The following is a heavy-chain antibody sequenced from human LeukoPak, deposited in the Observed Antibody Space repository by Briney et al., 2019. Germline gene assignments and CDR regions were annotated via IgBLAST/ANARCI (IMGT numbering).Heavy chain of an antibody. CDR3: AKGLRACTAVACYTIDY. D-gene: IGHD6-19*01. J-gene: IGHJ4*02. CDR2: ISGSGGST. Sequence: GGSLRLSCAASGFTFSSYAMSWVRQAPGKGLEWVSAISGSGGSTHYADSVKGRFTISRDNSKNTLYLQMNSLRAEDTAVYYCAKGLRACTAVACYTIDYWGQGTLVTVSS. CDR1: GFTFSSYA. V-gene: IGHV3-23*01.